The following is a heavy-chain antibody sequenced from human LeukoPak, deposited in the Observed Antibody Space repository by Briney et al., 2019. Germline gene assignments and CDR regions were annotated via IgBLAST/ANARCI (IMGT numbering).Heavy chain of an antibody. V-gene: IGHV3-21*04. CDR1: GFTFSSYS. CDR3: AKVRETSSLDY. Sequence: PGGSLRLSCAASGFTFSSYSMNWVRQAPGKGLEWVSSISSSSSYIYYADSVKGRFTISRDKSKNTLYLQMNSLRAEDTAVYYCAKVRETSSLDYWGQGTLVTVSS. D-gene: IGHD6-13*01. CDR2: ISSSSSYI. J-gene: IGHJ4*02.